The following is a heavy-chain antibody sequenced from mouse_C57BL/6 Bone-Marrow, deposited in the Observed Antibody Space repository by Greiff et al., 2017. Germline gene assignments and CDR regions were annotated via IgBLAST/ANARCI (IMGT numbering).Heavy chain of an antibody. CDR3: TRSLIYYGTNY. CDR2: IDPEDGET. Sequence: VQLQQSGAELVKPGASVKLSCTASGFNIKDYYIHWVKQRTEQGLEWIGRIDPEDGETKYAPQFQDKATITADTSSNTAYLQLSSLPSEDTAVYYCTRSLIYYGTNYWGQGTTLTVSS. V-gene: IGHV14-2*01. CDR1: GFNIKDYY. J-gene: IGHJ2*01. D-gene: IGHD1-1*01.